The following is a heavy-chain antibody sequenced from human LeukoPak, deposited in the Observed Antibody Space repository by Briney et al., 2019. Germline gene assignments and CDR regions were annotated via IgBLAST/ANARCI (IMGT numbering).Heavy chain of an antibody. CDR3: ARVFHNYYDSSGYYPFDY. J-gene: IGHJ4*02. D-gene: IGHD3-22*01. CDR1: GFTFSSYW. CDR2: IKQDGSEK. Sequence: GGSLRLSCAASGFTFSSYWMSWVRQAPGKGLEWVANIKQDGSEKYYVDSVKGRFTISRDNAKNSLYLQMNSLGAEDTAVYYCARVFHNYYDSSGYYPFDYWGQGTLVTVFS. V-gene: IGHV3-7*01.